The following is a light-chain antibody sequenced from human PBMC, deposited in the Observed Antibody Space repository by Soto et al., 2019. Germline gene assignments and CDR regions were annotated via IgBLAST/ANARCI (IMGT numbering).Light chain of an antibody. V-gene: IGKV1-39*01. J-gene: IGKJ4*01. CDR3: QQCFSTPLLT. CDR2: GAS. CDR1: QSISTF. Sequence: DIQMTQSPSSLSASVGDRVTITCRASQSISTFLNWYQQKPGKAPKLLIYGASNLESGVPSTFSGSGSGTDFTLTISSLQPEDFATYYCQQCFSTPLLTFGGGT.